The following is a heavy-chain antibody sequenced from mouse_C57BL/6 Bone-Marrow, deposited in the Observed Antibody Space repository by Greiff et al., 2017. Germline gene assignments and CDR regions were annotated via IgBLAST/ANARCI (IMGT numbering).Heavy chain of an antibody. CDR2: INPSSGYT. CDR3: ARSGRDP. Sequence: LQESGAELAKPGASVKLSCKASGYTFTSYWMHWVKQRPGQGLEWIGYINPSSGYTKYNQKFKDKATFTADKSSSTAYMQLRSLTYEDSAVYYCARSGRDPWGTGTTVTVSS. J-gene: IGHJ1*03. V-gene: IGHV1-7*01. CDR1: GYTFTSYW.